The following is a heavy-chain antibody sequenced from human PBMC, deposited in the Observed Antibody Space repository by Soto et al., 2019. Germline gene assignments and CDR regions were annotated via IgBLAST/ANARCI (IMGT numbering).Heavy chain of an antibody. CDR1: GYTFTAHY. Sequence: GASVKVSCKASGYTFTAHYMHWVPHAPVQGLEWRGWINPNSGSTNYAQKLQGRAAMTRDTSSRTAYMQLSRLTSDDTAVYYWAMENLITMVRGVDFWGEGTLVTVSS. CDR3: AMENLITMVRGVDF. CDR2: INPNSGST. V-gene: IGHV1-2*02. J-gene: IGHJ4*02. D-gene: IGHD3-10*01.